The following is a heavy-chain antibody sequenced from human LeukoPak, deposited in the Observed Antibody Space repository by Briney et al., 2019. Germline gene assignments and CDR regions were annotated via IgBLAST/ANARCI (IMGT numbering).Heavy chain of an antibody. J-gene: IGHJ4*02. CDR2: IIPIFGTA. D-gene: IGHD6-13*01. CDR3: ARDRASSSWFDY. CDR1: GGTFSSYA. V-gene: IGHV1-69*05. Sequence: GASVKVSCKASGGTFSSYAISWVRQAPGQGLEWMGGIIPIFGTANYAQKFQGRVTITTDESTSTAYMELSSLRSEDTAVYYCARDRASSSWFDYWGQGTLVTVSS.